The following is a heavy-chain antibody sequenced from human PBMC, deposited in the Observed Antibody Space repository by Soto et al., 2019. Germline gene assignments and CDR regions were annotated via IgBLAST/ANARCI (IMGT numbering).Heavy chain of an antibody. Sequence: EASVKVSCKASGGTFSSYAISWVRQAPGQGLEWMGGIIPIFGTANYAQKFQGRVTITADESTSTAYMELSSLRSEDTAVYYCARGGPWDGYNFGYWGQGTLVTVSS. CDR1: GGTFSSYA. CDR2: IIPIFGTA. CDR3: ARGGPWDGYNFGY. V-gene: IGHV1-69*13. J-gene: IGHJ4*02. D-gene: IGHD5-12*01.